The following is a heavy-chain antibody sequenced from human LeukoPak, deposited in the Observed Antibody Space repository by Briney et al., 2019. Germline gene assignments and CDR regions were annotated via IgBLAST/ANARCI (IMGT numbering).Heavy chain of an antibody. CDR3: ARGFRKIEY. V-gene: IGHV3-23*01. Sequence: GGSLRLSCAASGFTFSRHAMSWVRQAPGKGLDWVSGISGSGDNTYDADSVKGRFTISRDNSKNTVYLQMNSLRAEDTAVYYCARGFRKIEYWGQGTLVTVSS. CDR1: GFTFSRHA. CDR2: ISGSGDNT. J-gene: IGHJ4*02.